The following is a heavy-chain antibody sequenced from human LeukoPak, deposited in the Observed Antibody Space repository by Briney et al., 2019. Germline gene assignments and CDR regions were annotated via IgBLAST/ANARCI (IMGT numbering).Heavy chain of an antibody. Sequence: GGSLRLSCAASGFSCSSYDMNWVRQAPGKGLEWVSSISSGSSYIYYADSVKGRFTISRDNAKNSLYLQMNSLRAEDTAVYYCASSRSTDAFDIWGQGTMVTVSS. CDR2: ISSGSSYI. V-gene: IGHV3-21*01. D-gene: IGHD2-2*01. CDR1: GFSCSSYD. J-gene: IGHJ3*02. CDR3: ASSRSTDAFDI.